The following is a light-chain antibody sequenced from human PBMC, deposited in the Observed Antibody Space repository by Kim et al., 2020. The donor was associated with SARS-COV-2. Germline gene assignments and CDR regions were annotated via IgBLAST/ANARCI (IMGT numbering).Light chain of an antibody. CDR1: SLRSYY. J-gene: IGLJ2*01. Sequence: SSELTQDPAVSVALGQTVRITCQGDSLRSYYATWYQQKPGQAPILVIYGKNNRPSGIPDRFSVSSSGNTASLTITGTQAGDEADYYCNSRDSNDNVVFGGGTKLTGL. CDR2: GKN. V-gene: IGLV3-19*01. CDR3: NSRDSNDNVV.